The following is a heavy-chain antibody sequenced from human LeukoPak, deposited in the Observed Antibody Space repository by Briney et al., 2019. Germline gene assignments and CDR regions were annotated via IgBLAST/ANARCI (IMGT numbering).Heavy chain of an antibody. V-gene: IGHV4-4*09. CDR3: ARMDYYYYYMDV. J-gene: IGHJ6*03. CDR1: SGSISSYY. CDR2: IYTSGSA. Sequence: NPSEILSLTCPVSSGSISSYYWSWIRQPPGKGLEWIGYIYTSGSADYNPSLKSRVTISVDTSKNQFSLKLSSVTAADTAVYYCARMDYYYYYMDVWGKGTPVTVSS.